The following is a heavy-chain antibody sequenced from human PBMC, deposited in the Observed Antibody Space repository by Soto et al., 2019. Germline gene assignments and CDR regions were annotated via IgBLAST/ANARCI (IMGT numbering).Heavy chain of an antibody. CDR3: ASGGRGFAAIGAFDV. J-gene: IGHJ3*01. CDR2: IYYSGST. CDR1: GGSISSGDYY. D-gene: IGHD6-25*01. Sequence: QVQLQESGPGLVKPSQTLSLTCTVSGGSISSGDYYWSWIRQPPGKGLEWIGYIYYSGSTYYNPSPKRRVTKAADTSKNHFTLKLSSVTAAAAAVYYCASGGRGFAAIGAFDVWGQGTMVTVSS. V-gene: IGHV4-30-4*01.